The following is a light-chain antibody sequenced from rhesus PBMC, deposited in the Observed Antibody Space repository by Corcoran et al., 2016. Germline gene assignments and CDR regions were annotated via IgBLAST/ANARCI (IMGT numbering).Light chain of an antibody. CDR3: LQYSSSPYS. J-gene: IGKJ2*01. V-gene: IGKV1-22*01. CDR1: QGISSC. CDR2: KAS. Sequence: DIQMTQSPSSLSASVGDKVTITCRASQGISSCLAWYQQKPGKAPKLLIYKASSLESGVPSRVSGSGSGPDFTLTISSLQPEDFATYYCLQYSSSPYSFGQGTKVEIK.